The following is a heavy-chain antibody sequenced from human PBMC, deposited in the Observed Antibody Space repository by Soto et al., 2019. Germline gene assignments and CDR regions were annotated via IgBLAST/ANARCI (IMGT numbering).Heavy chain of an antibody. V-gene: IGHV3-23*01. CDR3: VKNSGWFNT. J-gene: IGHJ5*02. Sequence: QLLQSGGGLVQPGGSLTLSCAASGFTFGTTAMSWVRQAPGGGLEWVSTIDGSGGITYYADSVKGRFTISRDNSRNTVYLQMNSLRGDDTALYYCVKNSGWFNTWGQGALVTVSS. CDR1: GFTFGTTA. D-gene: IGHD3-10*01. CDR2: IDGSGGIT.